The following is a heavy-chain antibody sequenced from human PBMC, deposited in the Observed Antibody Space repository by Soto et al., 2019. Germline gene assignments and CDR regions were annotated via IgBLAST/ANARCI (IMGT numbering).Heavy chain of an antibody. Sequence: PGGSLRLSCAASGFTFSSYAMSWVRQAPGKGLEWVSAISGSGGSTYYADSVKGRFTISRDNSKNTLYLQMNSLRAEDTAVYYCAKAPLPSIAASNRRPPYFDYWGQGTLVTVSS. CDR1: GFTFSSYA. D-gene: IGHD6-6*01. J-gene: IGHJ4*02. V-gene: IGHV3-23*01. CDR2: ISGSGGST. CDR3: AKAPLPSIAASNRRPPYFDY.